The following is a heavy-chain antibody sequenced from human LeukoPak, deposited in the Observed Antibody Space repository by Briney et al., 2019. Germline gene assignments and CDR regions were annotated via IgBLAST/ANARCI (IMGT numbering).Heavy chain of an antibody. CDR1: GGTFSSYA. CDR3: AIQRIVQNWFDP. J-gene: IGHJ5*02. CDR2: IIPIFGTA. D-gene: IGHD2/OR15-2a*01. Sequence: ASVKVSCKASGGTFSSYAISWVRQAPGQGLEWMGGIIPIFGTANYAQKFQGRVTITADESTSTAYMELSSLRSEDTAVYYCAIQRIVQNWFDPWGQGTLVTVSS. V-gene: IGHV1-69*13.